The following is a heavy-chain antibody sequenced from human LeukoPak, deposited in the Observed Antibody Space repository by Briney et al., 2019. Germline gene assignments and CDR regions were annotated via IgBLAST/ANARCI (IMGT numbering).Heavy chain of an antibody. V-gene: IGHV3-74*01. Sequence: GGSLRLSCVASGFSLSSYWMHWVRQAPGKGLVWFSRINTDGSSTIYADSVKGRFTISRDNAKNTLYLQMNSLRAEDTAVYYCVREDVRGLIGNHHYDGMDVWGQGTTVTVSS. J-gene: IGHJ6*02. CDR2: INTDGSST. CDR3: VREDVRGLIGNHHYDGMDV. D-gene: IGHD3-10*02. CDR1: GFSLSSYW.